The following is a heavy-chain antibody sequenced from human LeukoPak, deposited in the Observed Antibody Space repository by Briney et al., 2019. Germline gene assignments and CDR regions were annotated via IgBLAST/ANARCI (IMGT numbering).Heavy chain of an antibody. CDR2: ISSSSSYI. Sequence: GGSLRLSCAASGFTFSSYSMNWVRQAPGKGLEWVSSISSSSSYIYYADSVKGRFTISRDSAKNSLYLQMNSLRAEDTAVYYCARDDNPKYYYDSSGYYYPLDYWGQGTLVTVSS. CDR1: GFTFSSYS. CDR3: ARDDNPKYYYDSSGYYYPLDY. V-gene: IGHV3-21*01. D-gene: IGHD3-22*01. J-gene: IGHJ4*02.